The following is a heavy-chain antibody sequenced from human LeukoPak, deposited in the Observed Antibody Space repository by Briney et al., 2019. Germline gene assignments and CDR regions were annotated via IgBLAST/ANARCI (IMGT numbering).Heavy chain of an antibody. CDR1: GGSIISYY. CDR3: ARGPGAMYFDF. D-gene: IGHD2-2*01. Sequence: PETLSLTCAVSGGSIISYYWSWLRQPPGKGLEWIGYIYYSGTTNYNPSLKSRVTISVDRSKNQFSLKLSSVTAADTAVYYCARGPGAMYFDFWGQGTLVTVSS. CDR2: IYYSGTT. J-gene: IGHJ4*02. V-gene: IGHV4-59*01.